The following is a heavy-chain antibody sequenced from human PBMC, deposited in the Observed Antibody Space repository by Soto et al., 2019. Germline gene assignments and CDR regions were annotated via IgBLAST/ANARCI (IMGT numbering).Heavy chain of an antibody. CDR3: ARIAVGPGNTFSYYYGMDV. CDR2: INHSAST. D-gene: IGHD6-19*01. V-gene: IGHV4-34*01. Sequence: ETLSLTCAVYGGSFSGYYWSWIRQPPGKGREWIGGINHSASTNYNPSLKSRVTISVDTSKNQFSLKLSSVTAADTAVYYCARIAVGPGNTFSYYYGMDVWGQGTTVTVSS. J-gene: IGHJ6*02. CDR1: GGSFSGYY.